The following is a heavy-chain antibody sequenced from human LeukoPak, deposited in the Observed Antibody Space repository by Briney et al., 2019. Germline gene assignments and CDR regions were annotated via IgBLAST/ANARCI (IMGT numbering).Heavy chain of an antibody. D-gene: IGHD1-26*01. Sequence: GGSLRLSCAASGFTFSSYAMHWVRQAPGKGLEWVAVISYDGSNKYYADSVKGRFTISRDNSKNTLYLQMNSLRAEDTAVYYCAKDLGKSGSYGHDAIDIWGQGTMVTVSS. V-gene: IGHV3-30*04. CDR1: GFTFSSYA. CDR2: ISYDGSNK. J-gene: IGHJ3*02. CDR3: AKDLGKSGSYGHDAIDI.